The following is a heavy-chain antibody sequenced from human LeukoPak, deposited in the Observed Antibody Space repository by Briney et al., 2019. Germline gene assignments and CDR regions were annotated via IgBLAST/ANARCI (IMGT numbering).Heavy chain of an antibody. V-gene: IGHV3-72*01. Sequence: GGSLRLSCAASGFTFSDHYMNWVRQAPGKGLEWVGRTRNKANSYTTEYAASVKGRFTISRDDSKNSLYLQMNSLKTEDTAVYYCASFVVGWGQGTLVTVSS. CDR1: GFTFSDHY. CDR2: TRNKANSYTT. J-gene: IGHJ4*02. CDR3: ASFVVG. D-gene: IGHD2-15*01.